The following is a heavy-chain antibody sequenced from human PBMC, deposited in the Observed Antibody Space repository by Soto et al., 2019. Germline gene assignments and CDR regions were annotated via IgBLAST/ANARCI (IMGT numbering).Heavy chain of an antibody. Sequence: QVQLVQSGAEVKKPGSSVRASCEVSGGTFITYAVNWVRQAPGQGLEWMGVNIPVFGTAKYAQKFQGRLTITADKSTGAASMELSSLSSEDTAVYYCAASGTDFWSGPPLNYYYGLNVWGQGTPVTVSS. V-gene: IGHV1-69*06. CDR3: AASGTDFWSGPPLNYYYGLNV. CDR1: GGTFITYA. D-gene: IGHD3-3*01. J-gene: IGHJ6*02. CDR2: NIPVFGTA.